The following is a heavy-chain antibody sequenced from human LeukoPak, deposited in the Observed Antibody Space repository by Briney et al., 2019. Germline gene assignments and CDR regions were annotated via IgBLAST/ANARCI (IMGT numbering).Heavy chain of an antibody. V-gene: IGHV1-2*02. CDR1: GYTFSGYY. CDR3: ATGVDMIWFALQS. D-gene: IGHD3-10*01. CDR2: INANSGET. J-gene: IGHJ5*02. Sequence: ASVKVSCKTSGYTFSGYYLNWVRQAPGQGLEWMGWINANSGETNYAQKFSGRVTMTRDTSISTAYMELSRLNSDDTAVYYCATGVDMIWFALQSWGQGTLVSVSS.